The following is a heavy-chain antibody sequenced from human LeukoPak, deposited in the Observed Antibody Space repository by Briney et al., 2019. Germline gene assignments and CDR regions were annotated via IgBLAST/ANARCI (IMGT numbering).Heavy chain of an antibody. CDR2: IIPFLDTS. CDR3: ARAQAGNYDWPLDL. J-gene: IGHJ5*02. V-gene: IGHV1-69*05. D-gene: IGHD5-12*01. Sequence: SVKVSCKASGGTFSKYALRWVRQAPGQGLEWMGAIIPFLDTSNYPPKFQDRVTITTDESTSTAYMDLSSLRSDDTAVYYCARAQAGNYDWPLDLWGQGTLVTVSS. CDR1: GGTFSKYA.